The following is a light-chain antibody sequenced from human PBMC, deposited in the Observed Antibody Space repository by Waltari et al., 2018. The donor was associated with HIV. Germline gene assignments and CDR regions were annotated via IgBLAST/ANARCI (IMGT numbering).Light chain of an antibody. J-gene: IGLJ2*01. CDR2: DGD. CDR3: QVWDIITDEVI. Sequence: SYVLTQSPSVSVAPGQTAIITCGGNNIGSKRVHWYQQRPGQAPVLIIFDGDDRPSGIPERFSGSNSGDTATLSISRVEAGDEADYFCQVWDIITDEVIFGGGTKMTVL. CDR1: NIGSKR. V-gene: IGLV3-21*01.